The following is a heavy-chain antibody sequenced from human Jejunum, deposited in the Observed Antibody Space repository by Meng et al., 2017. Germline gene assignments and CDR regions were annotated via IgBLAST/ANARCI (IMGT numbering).Heavy chain of an antibody. Sequence: GESLKISCAASGFTFSTYAMHWVRQAPGTGLEWVSLMSYNGGEIQYADSVKGRFTISRDNSKNTVYLQVNSLRAEDTAVYFCARGLGPGAYLIAFWGRGTLVTVSS. CDR1: GFTFSTYA. CDR2: MSYNGGEI. J-gene: IGHJ4*02. V-gene: IGHV3-30*04. D-gene: IGHD3-10*01. CDR3: ARGLGPGAYLIAF.